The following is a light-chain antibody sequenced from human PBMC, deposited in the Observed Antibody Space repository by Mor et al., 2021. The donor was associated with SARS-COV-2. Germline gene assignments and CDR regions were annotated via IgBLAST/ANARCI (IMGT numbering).Light chain of an antibody. CDR3: QKYGGLRP. J-gene: IGKJ4*01. Sequence: SNLETGVSSRFSGSGSGTEFTFTISSLQPEDVATYYCQKYGGLRPFGGGTKVEIK. V-gene: IGKV1-33*01. CDR2: S.